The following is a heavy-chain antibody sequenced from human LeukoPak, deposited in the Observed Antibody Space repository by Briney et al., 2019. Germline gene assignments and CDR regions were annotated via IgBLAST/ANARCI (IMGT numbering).Heavy chain of an antibody. CDR1: EFIFSSYA. J-gene: IGHJ4*02. CDR2: ISYDGSNK. D-gene: IGHD6-6*01. Sequence: GGSLRLSCVASEFIFSSYAMHWVRQAPGKGLEWVAVISYDGSNKYYADSVKGRFTISRDNSKNTLYLQMNSLRAEDTAVYYCARSSSSSLDYWGQGTLVTVS. CDR3: ARSSSSSLDY. V-gene: IGHV3-30-3*01.